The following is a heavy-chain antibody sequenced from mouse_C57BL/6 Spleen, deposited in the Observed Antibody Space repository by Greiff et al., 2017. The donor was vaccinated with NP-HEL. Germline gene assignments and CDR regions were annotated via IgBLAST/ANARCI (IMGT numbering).Heavy chain of an antibody. CDR1: GYTFTDYY. J-gene: IGHJ2*01. CDR3: ARAGLRRRAYYFDY. Sequence: EVQLQQSGPELVKPGASVKISCKASGYTFTDYYMNWVKQSHGKSLEWIGDINPNNGGTSYNQKFKGKATLTVDKSSSPAYMELRSLTSEDSAVYYCARAGLRRRAYYFDYWGQGTTLTVSS. D-gene: IGHD2-2*01. CDR2: INPNNGGT. V-gene: IGHV1-26*01.